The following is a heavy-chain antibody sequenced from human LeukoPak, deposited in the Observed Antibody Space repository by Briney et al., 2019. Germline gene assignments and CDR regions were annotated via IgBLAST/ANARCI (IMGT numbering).Heavy chain of an antibody. Sequence: QSGGSLRLSCAASAFTFSNYWMSWVRQAPGKGLEWVANIKEDGSEINYVDSVKGRFTISRDNAKNSLYLQMNSLRAEDTAVYYCARATRKAFSLRPYDRLLEWFPSSKPYYYYMDVWGKGTTVTVSS. CDR3: ARATRKAFSLRPYDRLLEWFPSSKPYYYYMDV. CDR1: AFTFSNYW. CDR2: IKEDGSEI. D-gene: IGHD3-3*01. V-gene: IGHV3-7*01. J-gene: IGHJ6*03.